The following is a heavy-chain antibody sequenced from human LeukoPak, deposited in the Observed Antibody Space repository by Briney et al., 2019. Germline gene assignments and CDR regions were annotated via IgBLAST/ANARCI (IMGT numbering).Heavy chain of an antibody. CDR3: ARVVAGTSYFDY. J-gene: IGHJ4*02. Sequence: SETLSLTCTVPGGSISSYCWSWIRQPPGKGLEWIGYIYYSGSTNYNPSLKSRVTISVDTSKNQFSLKLSSVTAADTAVYYCARVVAGTSYFDYWGQGTLVTVSS. CDR2: IYYSGST. D-gene: IGHD6-19*01. CDR1: GGSISSYC. V-gene: IGHV4-59*01.